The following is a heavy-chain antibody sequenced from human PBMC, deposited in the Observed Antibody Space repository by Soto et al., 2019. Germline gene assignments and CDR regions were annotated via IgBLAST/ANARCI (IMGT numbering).Heavy chain of an antibody. CDR1: GFTFSNAW. CDR3: TTTGITIFGVDQKPHYYYMDV. J-gene: IGHJ6*03. V-gene: IGHV3-15*01. Sequence: GGSLRLSCAASGFTFSNAWMSWVRQAPGKGLEWVGRIKSKTDGGTTDYAAPVKGRFAISRDDSKNTLYLQMNSLKTEDTAVYYCTTTGITIFGVDQKPHYYYMDVWGKGTTVTVSS. D-gene: IGHD3-3*01. CDR2: IKSKTDGGTT.